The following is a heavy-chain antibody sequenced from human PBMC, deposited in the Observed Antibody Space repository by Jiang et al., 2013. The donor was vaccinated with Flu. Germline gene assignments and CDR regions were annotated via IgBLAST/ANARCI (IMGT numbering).Heavy chain of an antibody. V-gene: IGHV1-46*02. CDR3: ATNIGGSDNYFDY. CDR2: INPSGGTT. J-gene: IGHJ4*02. D-gene: IGHD5-12*01. Sequence: KPGASVRVSCKASGYTFNSYYMHWVRQAPGQGLEWMGIINPSGGTTSYAQIFEGRVTLTADTSTKTVYMELNSLRSEDTAVYYCATNIGGSDNYFDYWGQGTLVTVSS. CDR1: GYTFNSYY.